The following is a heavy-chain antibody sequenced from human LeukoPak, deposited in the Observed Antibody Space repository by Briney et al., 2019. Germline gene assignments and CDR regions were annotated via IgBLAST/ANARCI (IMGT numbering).Heavy chain of an antibody. CDR2: ISYDGSNK. Sequence: PGGSLRLSCAASGFTFSSYGMHWVRQAPGKGLEWVAVISYDGSNKYYADSVKGRFTISGDNSKNTLYLQMNSLRAEDTAVYYCAKVNWNDTTRFDYWGQGTLVTVSS. V-gene: IGHV3-30*18. CDR1: GFTFSSYG. D-gene: IGHD1-1*01. CDR3: AKVNWNDTTRFDY. J-gene: IGHJ4*02.